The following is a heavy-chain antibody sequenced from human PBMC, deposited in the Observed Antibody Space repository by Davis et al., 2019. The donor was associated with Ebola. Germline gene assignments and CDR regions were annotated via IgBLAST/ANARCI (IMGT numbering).Heavy chain of an antibody. CDR3: ARLNRYYYYYYGMDV. D-gene: IGHD1-14*01. Sequence: PGGSLRPPCKGAGYSFTSYWIGWVRQMHGKGLEWMGIIDTGDSDTRYSPSFQGQVTISADKSISTAYLQWSSLKASDTAMYYCARLNRYYYYYYGMDVWGQGTTVTVSS. CDR2: IDTGDSDT. J-gene: IGHJ6*02. V-gene: IGHV5-51*01. CDR1: GYSFTSYW.